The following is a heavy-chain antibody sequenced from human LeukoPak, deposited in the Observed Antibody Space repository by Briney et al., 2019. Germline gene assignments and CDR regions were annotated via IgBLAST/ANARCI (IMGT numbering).Heavy chain of an antibody. CDR2: IGISSGNT. D-gene: IGHD5-12*01. Sequence: GGSLRLSCAASGFNLIDYSMSWVRQAPGKGLEWISYIGISSGNTKYADSVKGRFTISRDKARNSLYLQMNSLRVEDTAMYYCARDHRYAFDNWGHGTLVTVSS. V-gene: IGHV3-11*06. J-gene: IGHJ4*01. CDR1: GFNLIDYS. CDR3: ARDHRYAFDN.